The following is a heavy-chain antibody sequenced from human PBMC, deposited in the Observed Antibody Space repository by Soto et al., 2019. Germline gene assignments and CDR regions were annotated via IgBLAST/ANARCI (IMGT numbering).Heavy chain of an antibody. V-gene: IGHV3-53*01. Sequence: LRLSCAASGFTVSRNYMSWVRQAPGKGVEWGSVIYSGGSTYYADSVKGRFTISRDNSKNTLYLQMNSLRAEDTAVYYCARDLRFLEWPAYYYYGMDVWGQGTTVTVSS. D-gene: IGHD3-3*01. J-gene: IGHJ6*02. CDR3: ARDLRFLEWPAYYYYGMDV. CDR2: IYSGGST. CDR1: GFTVSRNY.